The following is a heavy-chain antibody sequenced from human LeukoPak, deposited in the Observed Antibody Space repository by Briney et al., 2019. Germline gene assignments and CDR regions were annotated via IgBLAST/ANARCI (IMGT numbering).Heavy chain of an antibody. D-gene: IGHD6-19*01. Sequence: SETLSLTCTVSGGSISSGGYYWSWIRQHPGKGLEWIVYIYYSGSTYYNPSLKSRVTISVDTSKNQFSLKLSSVTAADTAVYYCARDLKVGSGWLGYYGMDVWGQGTTVTVSS. CDR1: GGSISSGGYY. CDR2: IYYSGST. J-gene: IGHJ6*02. V-gene: IGHV4-31*03. CDR3: ARDLKVGSGWLGYYGMDV.